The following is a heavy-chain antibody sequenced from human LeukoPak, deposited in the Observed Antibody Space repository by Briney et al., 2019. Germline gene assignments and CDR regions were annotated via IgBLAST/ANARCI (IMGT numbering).Heavy chain of an antibody. D-gene: IGHD2-21*02. J-gene: IGHJ4*02. V-gene: IGHV3-21*01. CDR2: ISSSNSSI. CDR3: ARRVTPNPFDY. Sequence: GGSLRLSCAASGFTFSSYSMNLVRQAPGKGLEWVSSISSSNSSIHYADSVKGRFTISRDNAKNSLYLQMNSLRAEDTAVYYCARRVTPNPFDYWGQGTLVTVSS. CDR1: GFTFSSYS.